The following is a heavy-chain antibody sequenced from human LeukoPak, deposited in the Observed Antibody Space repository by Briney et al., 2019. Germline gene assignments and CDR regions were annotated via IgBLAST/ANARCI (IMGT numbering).Heavy chain of an antibody. CDR3: ARSHYYGSGSSRPFDY. Sequence: SETLSLTCSVSDGSISSYYWSWIRQPPGKGLEWIGYVHHTGSTNYNPSLESRVTMSIDTSKKYFSLKLSSVTAADTAVYYCARSHYYGSGSSRPFDYWGQGTLVTVSS. J-gene: IGHJ4*02. CDR2: VHHTGST. CDR1: DGSISSYY. D-gene: IGHD3-10*01. V-gene: IGHV4-59*08.